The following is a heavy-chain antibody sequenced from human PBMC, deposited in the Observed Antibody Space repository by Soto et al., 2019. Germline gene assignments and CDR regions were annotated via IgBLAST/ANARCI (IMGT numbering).Heavy chain of an antibody. J-gene: IGHJ4*02. CDR1: GGSISDTGHY. V-gene: IGHV4-31*03. D-gene: IGHD3-22*01. CDR3: ARDEDGSGYFGY. Sequence: PSETLSLTCTVSGGSISDTGHYWTWIRQFPGKGLEWLGYIYYSGGTYYRPSLQSRIRISVANSKNQFSLQLNSVTAADTAVYYCARDEDGSGYFGYWGQGALVTVSS. CDR2: IYYSGGT.